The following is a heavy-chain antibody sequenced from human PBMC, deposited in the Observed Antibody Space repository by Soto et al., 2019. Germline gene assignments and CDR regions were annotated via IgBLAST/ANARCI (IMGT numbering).Heavy chain of an antibody. J-gene: IGHJ4*02. CDR2: IKQDGSEK. CDR1: GLTFSSYC. Sequence: EVQLVESGGGLVQPGGSLRLSCAASGLTFSSYCMTWVRQAPGKGLEWVANIKQDGSEKYYVDSVKGRFTISRDNAKNSLYLQMNSLRAEDTAVYYCARGRQLVNWGQGTLVTVSS. V-gene: IGHV3-7*01. D-gene: IGHD6-6*01. CDR3: ARGRQLVN.